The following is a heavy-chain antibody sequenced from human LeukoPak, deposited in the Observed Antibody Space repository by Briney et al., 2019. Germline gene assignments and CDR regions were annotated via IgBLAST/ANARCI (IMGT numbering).Heavy chain of an antibody. CDR3: ARVSLEFDLPYGDFDY. D-gene: IGHD3-3*01. Sequence: ASVKVSCKASGYTFTSYAMHWVRQAPGQRLEWMGWINAGNGNTKYSQKFQGRVTITRDTSACTAYMELSSLRSEDTAVYYCARVSLEFDLPYGDFDYWGQGTLVTVSS. CDR1: GYTFTSYA. J-gene: IGHJ4*02. CDR2: INAGNGNT. V-gene: IGHV1-3*01.